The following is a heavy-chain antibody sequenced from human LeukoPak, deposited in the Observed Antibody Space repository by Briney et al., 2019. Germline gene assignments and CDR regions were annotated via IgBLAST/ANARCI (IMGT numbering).Heavy chain of an antibody. Sequence: SETLSLTCTVSGYSISSGYYWGWIRQPPGKGLEWIGSIYHSGSTYYNPSLKSRVTISVDTSKNQFSLKLSSVTAADTAVYCCARCSSSSLWFDPWGQGTLVTVSS. CDR2: IYHSGST. J-gene: IGHJ5*02. D-gene: IGHD6-6*01. V-gene: IGHV4-38-2*02. CDR1: GYSISSGYY. CDR3: ARCSSSSLWFDP.